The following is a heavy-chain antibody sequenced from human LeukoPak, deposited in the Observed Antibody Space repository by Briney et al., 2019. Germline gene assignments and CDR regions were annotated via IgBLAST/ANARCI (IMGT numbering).Heavy chain of an antibody. J-gene: IGHJ1*01. D-gene: IGHD6-19*01. CDR3: ARKSPGGWSRPVYSKH. CDR2: INPNSGAT. V-gene: IGHV1-2*02. Sequence: ASVRVSCKASGYIFIDYYIHWVRQAPGQGLEWMAWINPNSGATNYAQKFQGSVTVTRDTSITTAYMELTKLRSDDTAIYYCARKSPGGWSRPVYSKHGGQGTLIPVPS. CDR1: GYIFIDYY.